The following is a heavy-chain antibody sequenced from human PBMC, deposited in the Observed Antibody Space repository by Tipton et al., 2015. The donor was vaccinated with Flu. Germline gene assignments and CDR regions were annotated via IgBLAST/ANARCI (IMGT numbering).Heavy chain of an antibody. CDR2: IYYSGST. D-gene: IGHD4-17*01. Sequence: TLSLTCTVSGGSISSSSYYWGWIRQPPGKGLEWIGSIYYSGSTYYNPSLKSRVTISVDTSKNQFSLKLSSVTAADTAVYYCARLPVTPGYGMDVWGQGTTVTVSS. J-gene: IGHJ6*02. V-gene: IGHV4-39*01. CDR3: ARLPVTPGYGMDV. CDR1: GGSISSSSYY.